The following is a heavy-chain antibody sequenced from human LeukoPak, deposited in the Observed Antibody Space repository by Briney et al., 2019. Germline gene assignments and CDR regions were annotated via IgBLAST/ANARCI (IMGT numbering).Heavy chain of an antibody. CDR1: GYNFATYW. D-gene: IGHD4-17*01. J-gene: IGHJ4*02. CDR2: IYPGDSNA. Sequence: GESLKISCQGFGYNFATYWTGWVRQMPGGGLEWMGTIYPGDSNAKYSPSFQGQVTISADKSISTAYLQWSSLKASDTAMYYCARQGGYGDYDYWGQGTLVTVSS. V-gene: IGHV5-51*01. CDR3: ARQGGYGDYDY.